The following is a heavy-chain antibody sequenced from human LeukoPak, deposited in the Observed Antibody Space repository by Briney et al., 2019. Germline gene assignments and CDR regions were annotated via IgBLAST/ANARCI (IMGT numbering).Heavy chain of an antibody. Sequence: PSQTLSLTCAVSGGSISRSGYSWSWIRQPPVKGLDWIAYIYYSGSTNYNPSLKSRVTISVDTSKNQFSLKLSSVTAADTAVYYCARFRRRNTYYYDSSGYLDYWGQGTLVTVSS. V-gene: IGHV4-30-4*07. CDR2: IYYSGST. J-gene: IGHJ4*02. D-gene: IGHD3-22*01. CDR3: ARFRRRNTYYYDSSGYLDY. CDR1: GGSISRSGYS.